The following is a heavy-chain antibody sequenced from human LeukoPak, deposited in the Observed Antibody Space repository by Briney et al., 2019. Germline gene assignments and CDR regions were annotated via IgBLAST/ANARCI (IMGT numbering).Heavy chain of an antibody. Sequence: ASVKVSCKASGYTFTDYHVHWVRQAPGQGLEWMGRINPNSGGTNCVQKFQGRVSMTRDTSISTAYMELSSLTSDDTAVYYWASAYSSGWSLDYWGQGTLVTVSS. CDR3: ASAYSSGWSLDY. D-gene: IGHD6-19*01. CDR1: GYTFTDYH. CDR2: INPNSGGT. J-gene: IGHJ4*02. V-gene: IGHV1-2*06.